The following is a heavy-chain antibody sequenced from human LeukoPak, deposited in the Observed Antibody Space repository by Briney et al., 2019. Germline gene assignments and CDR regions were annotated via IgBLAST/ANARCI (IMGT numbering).Heavy chain of an antibody. J-gene: IGHJ3*02. D-gene: IGHD2-2*01. CDR1: GYTFTDYY. Sequence: ASVKVSCKASGYTFTDYYVHWVRQARGQGLEWVGWINPNSGGTNFAQKFQGRVTLTRDTSISTAYMELSRLGSDDTAVYHCARGDIVVVPAATCAFDNWGQGTMVTVSS. CDR3: ARGDIVVVPAATCAFDN. V-gene: IGHV1-2*02. CDR2: INPNSGGT.